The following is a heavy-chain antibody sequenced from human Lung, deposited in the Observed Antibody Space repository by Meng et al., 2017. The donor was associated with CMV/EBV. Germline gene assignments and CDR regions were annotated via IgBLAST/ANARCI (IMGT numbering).Heavy chain of an antibody. J-gene: IGHJ4*02. V-gene: IGHV5-51*01. CDR3: ARRYFVGSGYYLDY. D-gene: IGHD3-22*01. CDR1: GYSFSNNW. CDR2: IYPGDSDT. Sequence: GGSLRLXXKGSGYSFSNNWIGWVRQVPGKALEWMGVIYPGDSDTRYSPSFQGQVTVSADKSINTAYLQWSSLEASDTAMYYCARRYFVGSGYYLDYWGQGXLVTVSS.